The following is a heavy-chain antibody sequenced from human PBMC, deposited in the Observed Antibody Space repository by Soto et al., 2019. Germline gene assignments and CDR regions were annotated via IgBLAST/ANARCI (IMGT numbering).Heavy chain of an antibody. V-gene: IGHV4-39*01. D-gene: IGHD6-19*01. CDR2: IYYSGST. Sequence: SETLSLTCTVSGGSISSSSYYWGWIRQPPGKGLEWIGSIYYSGSTYYNPSLKSRVTISVDTSKNQFSLKLSSVTAADTAVYYCASPGYSSGWYYYYGMDVWGQGTTVTVSS. CDR3: ASPGYSSGWYYYYGMDV. J-gene: IGHJ6*02. CDR1: GGSISSSSYY.